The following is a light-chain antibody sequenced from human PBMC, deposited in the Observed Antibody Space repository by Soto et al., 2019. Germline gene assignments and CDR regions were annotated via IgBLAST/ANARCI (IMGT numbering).Light chain of an antibody. CDR1: QGIRND. J-gene: IGKJ3*01. Sequence: ALQMTQSPSSLSASVGDRVTITCRASQGIRNDLDWFQQKPGKAPKLLIYAASNLQSGVPARFSGSGSVTDFTLTISILQPEDFATYYCLQKYFYPFTFGPGTKVDIK. V-gene: IGKV1-6*01. CDR3: LQKYFYPFT. CDR2: AAS.